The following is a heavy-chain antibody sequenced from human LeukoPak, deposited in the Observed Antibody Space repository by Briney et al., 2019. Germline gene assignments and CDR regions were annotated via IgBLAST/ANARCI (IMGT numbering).Heavy chain of an antibody. CDR2: ISGGGGST. J-gene: IGHJ3*01. CDR1: GFSFYNYA. CDR3: AKAQTVVAAATRWQVGAFDL. V-gene: IGHV3-23*01. D-gene: IGHD2-2*01. Sequence: GGSLRLSCAASGFSFYNYAMTWVRQAPGKGLEWVSTISGGGGSTHYADSVKGRFTISRDNSKSTLYLQVNSLRAEDTAVYYCAKAQTVVAAATRWQVGAFDLWGQGIVVTVSA.